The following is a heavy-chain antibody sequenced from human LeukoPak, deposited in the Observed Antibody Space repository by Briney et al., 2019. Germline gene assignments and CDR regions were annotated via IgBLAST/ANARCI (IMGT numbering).Heavy chain of an antibody. V-gene: IGHV3-53*01. D-gene: IGHD3-22*01. CDR2: IYSGGST. CDR1: GFTVSSNY. CDR3: ARVPPSRYYYDSSGYP. Sequence: GGSLRLSCAASGFTVSSNYMSWVRQAPGKGLEWVSVIYSGGSTYYADSVKGRFTISRDNSKNTLYLQMNSLRAEDTAVYYCARVPPSRYYYDSSGYPWGQGTLVTVSS. J-gene: IGHJ5*02.